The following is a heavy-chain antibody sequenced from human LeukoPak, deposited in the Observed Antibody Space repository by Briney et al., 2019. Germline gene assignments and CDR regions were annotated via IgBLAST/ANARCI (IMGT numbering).Heavy chain of an antibody. D-gene: IGHD2-15*01. CDR1: GYTFTSYY. Sequence: ASVKVSCKASGYTFTSYYMHWVRQAPGQGLEWMGIINTSGGSTSYAQKFHGRVTMTRDMSTSTVYMELSSLRSEDTAVYYCARDLIRGGLSVYYYYYMDVWGKGTTVTVSS. CDR2: INTSGGST. J-gene: IGHJ6*03. CDR3: ARDLIRGGLSVYYYYYMDV. V-gene: IGHV1-46*01.